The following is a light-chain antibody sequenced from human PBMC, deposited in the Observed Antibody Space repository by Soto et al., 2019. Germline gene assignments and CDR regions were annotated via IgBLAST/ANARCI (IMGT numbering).Light chain of an antibody. Sequence: EFVLTQSPGTLSLSPGQRATLPCMAIQIVRNNYLAWYQQKPGQAPRLLIYDASSRATGIPDRFSGGGSGTDFTLTISRLEPEDFAVYYCQQFSSYPLTFGGGTKVDIK. J-gene: IGKJ4*01. V-gene: IGKV3-20*01. CDR2: DAS. CDR3: QQFSSYPLT. CDR1: QIVRNNY.